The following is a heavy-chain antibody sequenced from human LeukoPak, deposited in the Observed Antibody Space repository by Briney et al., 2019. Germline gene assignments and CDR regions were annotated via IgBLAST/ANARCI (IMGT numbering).Heavy chain of an antibody. CDR2: INPSGGST. CDR1: GYTFTSYY. Sequence: ASVTVSWKASGYTFTSYYMHWVRQAPGQGLEWMGIINPSGGSTSYAQKFQGRVTMTRDTSTSTVYMELSSLRSEDTAVYYCARVLGSYYDSSGYVIDYWGQGTLVTVSS. CDR3: ARVLGSYYDSSGYVIDY. J-gene: IGHJ4*02. V-gene: IGHV1-46*01. D-gene: IGHD3-22*01.